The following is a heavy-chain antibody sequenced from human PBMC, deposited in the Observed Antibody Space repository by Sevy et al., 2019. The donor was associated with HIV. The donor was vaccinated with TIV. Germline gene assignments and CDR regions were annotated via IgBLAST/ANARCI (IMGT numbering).Heavy chain of an antibody. V-gene: IGHV4-59*01. D-gene: IGHD4-17*01. CDR3: ARDDRSDGDYYYYGMDV. CDR1: GGSISSYY. CDR2: IYYSGST. J-gene: IGHJ6*02. Sequence: SETLSLTCTVSGGSISSYYWSWIRQPPGKGLEWIGYIYYSGSTNYNPSLKSRVTITVDKSKNQFCLKLSSVTAADTAVYYCARDDRSDGDYYYYGMDVWGQGTTVTVSS.